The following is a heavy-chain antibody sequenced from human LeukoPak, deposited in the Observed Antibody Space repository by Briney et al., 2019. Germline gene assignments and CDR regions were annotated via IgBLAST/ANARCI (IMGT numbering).Heavy chain of an antibody. CDR2: ISWNSGSI. D-gene: IGHD1-1*01. J-gene: IGHJ4*02. Sequence: GGSLSLSCVASGFTFDDYAMHWVRPARGKGVEWVSGISWNSGSIGYADSVNGRFTTSRDNAKNSMYMQMNSLRAEDTALYYCAKDMAWNDGEALDYWGQGTLVTVSS. CDR3: AKDMAWNDGEALDY. CDR1: GFTFDDYA. V-gene: IGHV3-9*01.